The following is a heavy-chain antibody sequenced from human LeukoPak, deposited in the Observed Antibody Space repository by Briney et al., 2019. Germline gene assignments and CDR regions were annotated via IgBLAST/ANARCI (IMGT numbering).Heavy chain of an antibody. V-gene: IGHV4-4*07. D-gene: IGHD3-22*01. J-gene: IGHJ4*02. CDR3: ARGTFDSSGYYLFDY. CDR1: GGSISTNY. Sequence: SETLSLTCTVSGGSISTNYWSWIRQPAGKGLEWIGRIYNSGNTNYSPSLESRVTMSADTSKNQFSLKLSSVTAADTAVYYRARGTFDSSGYYLFDYWGQGTLVTVSS. CDR2: IYNSGNT.